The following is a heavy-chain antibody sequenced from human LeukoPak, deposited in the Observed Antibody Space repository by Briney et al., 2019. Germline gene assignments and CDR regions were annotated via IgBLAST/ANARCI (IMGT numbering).Heavy chain of an antibody. J-gene: IGHJ4*02. Sequence: GGSLRLSCVASGFTFSNYAMSWVRQSPGKGLEWVSAISGGGGSSYYADSVKGRLTISRDNSKNTLYVQMNSLRAEDTAVYYCVKGSSNARPYYFDYWGQGTLVTVSS. V-gene: IGHV3-23*01. CDR1: GFTFSNYA. CDR2: ISGGGGSS. D-gene: IGHD2-8*01. CDR3: VKGSSNARPYYFDY.